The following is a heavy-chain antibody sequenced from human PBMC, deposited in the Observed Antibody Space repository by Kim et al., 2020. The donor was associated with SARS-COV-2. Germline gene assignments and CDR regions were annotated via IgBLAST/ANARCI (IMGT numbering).Heavy chain of an antibody. Sequence: SETLSLTCTVSGGSISSYYWSWIRQPPGKGLEWIRYIYYSGSTNYNPSLKSRVTISVDTSKNQFSLKLSSVTAADTAVYYCAREGCSGGSCYIAPHAFDIWGQGTMVTVSS. D-gene: IGHD2-15*01. CDR2: IYYSGST. CDR3: AREGCSGGSCYIAPHAFDI. V-gene: IGHV4-59*01. J-gene: IGHJ3*02. CDR1: GGSISSYY.